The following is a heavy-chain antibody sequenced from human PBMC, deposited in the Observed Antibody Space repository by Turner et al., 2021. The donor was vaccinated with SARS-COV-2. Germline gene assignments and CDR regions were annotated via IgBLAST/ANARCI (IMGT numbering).Heavy chain of an antibody. CDR3: ARDVGYCSSTSCYTGSHFDY. CDR2: INAGNGKT. J-gene: IGHJ4*02. D-gene: IGHD2-2*02. Sequence: QVQLVQSGAEVTKPGASVKVSCKASGYTFTSYAMHWVRQAPGQRLEWMGWINAGNGKTKYSQKFQCRVTITRDTSASTAYMELSSLKSEDTAVYYCARDVGYCSSTSCYTGSHFDYWGQGTLVTVSS. CDR1: GYTFTSYA. V-gene: IGHV1-3*01.